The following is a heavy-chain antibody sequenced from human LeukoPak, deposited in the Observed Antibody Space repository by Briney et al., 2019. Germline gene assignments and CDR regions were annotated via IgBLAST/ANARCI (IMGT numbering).Heavy chain of an antibody. CDR3: ATYSTGWYAKGMDV. CDR1: GFTFSSDW. V-gene: IGHV3-7*02. Sequence: GGSLRLSCAASGFTFSSDWMSWVRQAPGKGLEWVANIKQDGSEEYYVDSVKGRFTISRDNAKNSLSLQMNSLRAEDTAVYYCATYSTGWYAKGMDVWGQGTTVTVSS. CDR2: IKQDGSEE. D-gene: IGHD6-19*01. J-gene: IGHJ6*02.